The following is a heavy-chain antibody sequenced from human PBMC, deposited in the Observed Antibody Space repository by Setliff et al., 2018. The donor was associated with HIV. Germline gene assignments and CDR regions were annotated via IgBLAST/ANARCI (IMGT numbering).Heavy chain of an antibody. V-gene: IGHV1-18*01. J-gene: IGHJ1*01. CDR1: GYNFTSYG. D-gene: IGHD3-22*01. CDR2: ISPYNGDT. CDR3: VRGVTRDISGYYRDEYFQH. Sequence: ASVKVSCKASGYNFTSYGITWVRQAPGQGLEWMGWISPYNGDTRFAQSLQGRVTLTTDTSTNTAYMEMRTLRSDDTAVYYCVRGVTRDISGYYRDEYFQHWGQGTPVTVSS.